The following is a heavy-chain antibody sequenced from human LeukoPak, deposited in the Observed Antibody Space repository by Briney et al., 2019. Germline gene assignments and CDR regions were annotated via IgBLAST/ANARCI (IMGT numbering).Heavy chain of an antibody. V-gene: IGHV5-51*01. CDR2: IYPGDSDP. J-gene: IGHJ4*02. CDR3: VRHGLGSSWFGFDS. CDR1: GYTFTTYW. D-gene: IGHD6-13*01. Sequence: GGSLKISCKGSGYTFTTYWIGWVRQMPGKGLEWMGIIYPGDSDPRYSPSFQGQVTISADTSISTAYLQWSSLKASDSAMYYCVRHGLGSSWFGFDSWGQGTLVTVSS.